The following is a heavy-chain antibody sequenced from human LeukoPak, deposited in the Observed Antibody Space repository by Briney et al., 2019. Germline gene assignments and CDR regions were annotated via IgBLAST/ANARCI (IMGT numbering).Heavy chain of an antibody. D-gene: IGHD2-2*01. V-gene: IGHV3-23*01. CDR2: ISGSGGST. J-gene: IGHJ5*02. CDR3: AKDVAGCSSTSCYA. Sequence: GGSLRLSCAASGFTFSSYAMNWVRQAPGKGLEWVSAISGSGGSTYYADSVKGRFTISRDNSKNTLYLQMNSLRAEDTAVYYCAKDVAGCSSTSCYAWGQGTLVTVSS. CDR1: GFTFSSYA.